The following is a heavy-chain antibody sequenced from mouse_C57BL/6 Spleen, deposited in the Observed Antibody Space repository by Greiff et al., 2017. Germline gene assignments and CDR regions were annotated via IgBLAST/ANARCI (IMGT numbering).Heavy chain of an antibody. Sequence: QVQLQQPGAELVKPGASVKMSCKASGYTFTSYWITWVKQRPGQGLEWIGDIYPGSGSTNYNEKFKSKATLTVGTSSSTAYMQLSSLTSEYSAVYYCSTNREGSWFAYWGQGTLVTVSA. CDR2: IYPGSGST. J-gene: IGHJ3*01. CDR3: STNREGSWFAY. V-gene: IGHV1-55*01. CDR1: GYTFTSYW.